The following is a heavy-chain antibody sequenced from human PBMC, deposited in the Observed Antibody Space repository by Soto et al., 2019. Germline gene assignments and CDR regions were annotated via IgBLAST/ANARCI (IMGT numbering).Heavy chain of an antibody. CDR3: AKSYYDSSGYYLYYYGMGV. CDR2: ISYDGSNK. Sequence: VGSLRLSCAASGFTFSSYGMHWVRQAPGKGLEWVAVISYDGSNKYYADSVKGRFTISRDNSKNTLYLQMNSLRAEDTAVYYCAKSYYDSSGYYLYYYGMGVWGQGTTVTVSS. V-gene: IGHV3-30*18. D-gene: IGHD3-22*01. J-gene: IGHJ6*02. CDR1: GFTFSSYG.